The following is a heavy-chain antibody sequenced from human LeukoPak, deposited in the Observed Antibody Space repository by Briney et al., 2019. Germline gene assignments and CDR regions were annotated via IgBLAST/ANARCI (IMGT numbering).Heavy chain of an antibody. CDR1: GFTFSNYW. Sequence: GGSLRLSCAASGFTFSNYWMNWVRQAPGKGLEWVANGKNDGSEKYYVDSVKGQFTISRDNAKNSLYLQMNGLRVEDTAVYYCRTGHYSVHAWGQGTLVTVSP. D-gene: IGHD4-11*01. J-gene: IGHJ5*02. CDR3: RTGHYSVHA. V-gene: IGHV3-7*01. CDR2: GKNDGSEK.